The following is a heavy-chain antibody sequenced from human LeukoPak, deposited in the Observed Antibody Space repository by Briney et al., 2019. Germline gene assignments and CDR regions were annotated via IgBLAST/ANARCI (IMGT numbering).Heavy chain of an antibody. CDR2: ISVYNGNT. V-gene: IGHV1-18*01. D-gene: IGHD5-18*01. Sequence: ASVKVSCKASGYTFTSYGISWVRQAPGQGPEWMGWISVYNGNTNYAQKLQGRVTMTTDTSTSTAYMEPRSLRSDDTAVYYCARDRESSYGYDSVYWGQGTLVTVSS. J-gene: IGHJ4*02. CDR1: GYTFTSYG. CDR3: ARDRESSYGYDSVY.